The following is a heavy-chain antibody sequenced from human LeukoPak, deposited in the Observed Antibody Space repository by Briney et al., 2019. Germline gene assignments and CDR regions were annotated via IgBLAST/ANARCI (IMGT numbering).Heavy chain of an antibody. D-gene: IGHD3-3*01. CDR3: ARGFLEWLSLDAFDI. J-gene: IGHJ3*02. CDR1: GFTVSSNY. Sequence: PGGSLRLSCAASGFTVSSNYMNWVRQAPGKGLEWVSYISSSSSTIYYADSVKGRFTISRDNAKNSLYLQMNSLRAEDTAVYYCARGFLEWLSLDAFDIWGQGTMVTVSS. V-gene: IGHV3-48*01. CDR2: ISSSSSTI.